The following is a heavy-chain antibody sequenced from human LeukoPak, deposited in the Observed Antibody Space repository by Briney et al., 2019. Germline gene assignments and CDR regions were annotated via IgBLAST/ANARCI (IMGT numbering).Heavy chain of an antibody. CDR3: ARGMIAQSAGAFNI. J-gene: IGHJ3*02. Sequence: SETLSLTCTVSGGSISNYYWGWIRQPPGEGLEWIGFISNTGTTNYNPSLKSRVTISVDTSKNRFSLKLSSVTAADRALYYCARGMIAQSAGAFNIWGQGTVVTVSS. CDR2: ISNTGTT. V-gene: IGHV4-59*01. D-gene: IGHD3-22*01. CDR1: GGSISNYY.